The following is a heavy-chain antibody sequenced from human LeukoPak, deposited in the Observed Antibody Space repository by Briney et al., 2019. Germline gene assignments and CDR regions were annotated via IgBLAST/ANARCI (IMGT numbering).Heavy chain of an antibody. D-gene: IGHD1-7*01. Sequence: SETLSLTCTVSGGSFRNHYWSWIRQPPGKGREGIGYICHTGSTNYNPSLKSRVTISVDTSKNQFSLKLSSVTAADTAVYYCARGNYVDWFDPWGQGTQVTVSS. CDR1: GGSFRNHY. CDR2: ICHTGST. V-gene: IGHV4-59*11. J-gene: IGHJ5*02. CDR3: ARGNYVDWFDP.